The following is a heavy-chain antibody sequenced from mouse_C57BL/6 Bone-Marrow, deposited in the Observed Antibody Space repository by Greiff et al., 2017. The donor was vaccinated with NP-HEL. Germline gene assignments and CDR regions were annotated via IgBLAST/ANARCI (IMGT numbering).Heavy chain of an antibody. V-gene: IGHV5-16*01. CDR1: GFTFSDYY. CDR2: INYDGSST. J-gene: IGHJ1*03. CDR3: ARDGGENLNSFTPYWYFDV. Sequence: EVHLVESEGGLVQPGSSMKLSCTASGFTFSDYYMAWVRQVPEKGLEWVANINYDGSSTYYLDSLKSRFIISRDNAKNILYLQMSSLKSEDTATYYCARDGGENLNSFTPYWYFDVWGTGTTVTVSS.